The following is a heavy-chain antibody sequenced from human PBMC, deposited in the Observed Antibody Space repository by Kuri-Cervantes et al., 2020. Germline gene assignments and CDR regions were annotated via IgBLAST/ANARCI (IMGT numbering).Heavy chain of an antibody. CDR3: AKDWAAMVRGCDY. Sequence: GGSLRLSCAASGFTFDDYAMHWVRQAPGKGLEWVAGISWNSGSIGYADSVKGRFTISRDNAKNSLYLQMNSLRAEDTALYYCAKDWAAMVRGCDYWGQGTLVTVSS. CDR2: ISWNSGSI. J-gene: IGHJ4*02. CDR1: GFTFDDYA. V-gene: IGHV3-9*01. D-gene: IGHD5-18*01.